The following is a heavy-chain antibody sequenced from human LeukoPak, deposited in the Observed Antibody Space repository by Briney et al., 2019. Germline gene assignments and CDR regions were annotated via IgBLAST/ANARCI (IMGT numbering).Heavy chain of an antibody. V-gene: IGHV3-23*01. CDR2: ISGSGGST. D-gene: IGHD6-19*01. CDR1: GFTFSSYG. J-gene: IGHJ4*02. CDR3: AKRTRLAGIY. Sequence: PGGTLRLSCAASGFTFSSYGMSWVRQAPGKGLEWVSAISGSGGSTYYADSVKGRFTISRDNSKNTLYPQTNSLRAEDTAVYYCAKRTRLAGIYWGQGTLVTVSS.